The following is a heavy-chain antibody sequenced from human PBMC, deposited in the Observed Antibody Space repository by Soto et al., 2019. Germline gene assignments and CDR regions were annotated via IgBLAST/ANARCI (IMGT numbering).Heavy chain of an antibody. CDR2: IYSGGTI. V-gene: IGHV3-53*01. D-gene: IGHD3-3*01. J-gene: IGHJ6*02. CDR3: ARFFADYGLDV. Sequence: EVQLVEAGGGLIQPGGSLRLSCASSGLTVSSNYMSWVRQAPGKGLEWVSVIYSGGTIYYADSVKGRFTISRDNSKNSLYLQMDSLRAEDTAVYYSARFFADYGLDVWGQGTTVTVSS. CDR1: GLTVSSNY.